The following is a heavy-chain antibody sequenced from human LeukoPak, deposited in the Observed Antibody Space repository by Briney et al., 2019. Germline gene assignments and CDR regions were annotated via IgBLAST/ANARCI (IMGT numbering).Heavy chain of an antibody. CDR1: GYTFIDYH. J-gene: IGHJ6*03. Sequence: ASVKVSCKASGYTFIDYHIHWLRQAPGQGLEWMGWINPKSGGTKYAQKFQGRVTMTRDTSISTAYMDLSRLRSNDTAVYYCAKDAGTYYYMDVWGKGTTVTVSS. CDR2: INPKSGGT. V-gene: IGHV1-2*02. CDR3: AKDAGTYYYMDV.